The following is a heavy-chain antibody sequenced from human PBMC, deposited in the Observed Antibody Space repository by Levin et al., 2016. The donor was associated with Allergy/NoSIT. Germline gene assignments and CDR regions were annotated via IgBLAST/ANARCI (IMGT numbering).Heavy chain of an antibody. D-gene: IGHD1-26*01. CDR3: ARGVRGGSYSSLNWFDP. CDR2: INPSGGST. V-gene: IGHV1-46*01. J-gene: IGHJ5*02. CDR1: GYTFTSYY. Sequence: ASVKVSCKASGYTFTSYYMHWVRQAPGQGLEWMGIINPSGGSTSYAQKFQGRVTMTRDTSTSTVYMELSSLRSEDTAVYYCARGVRGGSYSSLNWFDPWGQGTLVTVSS.